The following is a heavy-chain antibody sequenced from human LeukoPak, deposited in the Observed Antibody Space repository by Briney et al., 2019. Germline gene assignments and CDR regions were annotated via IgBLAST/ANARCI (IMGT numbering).Heavy chain of an antibody. Sequence: SETLSLTCTVPGGSISKHYWSWIRQPADKGLEWIGRIHTSGTTHYNPSLKSRVTLSVDTSTNQFSLRLTSVTATDTAVYYCARLHLPAHEGAFDIWGRGTMVTVSS. J-gene: IGHJ3*02. D-gene: IGHD1-14*01. CDR2: IHTSGTT. V-gene: IGHV4-4*07. CDR3: ARLHLPAHEGAFDI. CDR1: GGSISKHY.